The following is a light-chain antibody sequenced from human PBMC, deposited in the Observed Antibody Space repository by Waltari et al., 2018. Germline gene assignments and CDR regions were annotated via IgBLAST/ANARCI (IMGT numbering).Light chain of an antibody. J-gene: IGKJ4*01. CDR3: QQYGGPPPLT. Sequence: EIILTQSPPTVSVSPGERITLSCRASEGIATNYLAWYQHKPGQAPRLLFYATSTRATGIPYRFSASGSGTDFTLTVSRLEPEDFAVYFCQQYGGPPPLTFGGGTKVEIK. V-gene: IGKV3-20*01. CDR1: EGIATNY. CDR2: ATS.